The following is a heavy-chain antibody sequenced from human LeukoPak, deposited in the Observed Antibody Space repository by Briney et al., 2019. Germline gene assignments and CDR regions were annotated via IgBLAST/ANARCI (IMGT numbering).Heavy chain of an antibody. D-gene: IGHD3-22*01. CDR3: AKSLSHPYDSSGYHYHDGFDY. Sequence: PGGSLRLSCAASGFTFSSYGMHWVRQAPGKGLEWVAVIWYDGSNKYYADSVKGRFTISRDNSKNTLYLQMNSLRAEDTALYYCAKSLSHPYDSSGYHYHDGFDYWGQGTRVTVSS. J-gene: IGHJ4*02. CDR1: GFTFSSYG. CDR2: IWYDGSNK. V-gene: IGHV3-33*06.